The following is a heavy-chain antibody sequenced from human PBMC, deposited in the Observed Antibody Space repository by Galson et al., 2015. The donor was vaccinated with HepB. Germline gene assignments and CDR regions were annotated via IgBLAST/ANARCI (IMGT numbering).Heavy chain of an antibody. J-gene: IGHJ6*02. D-gene: IGHD3-10*01. CDR3: ARERSTMVRGVINPFGDV. Sequence: SLRLSCAASGFTFSSYGMHWVRQAPGKGLEWVAVIWYDGSNKYYADSVKGRFTISRDNSKNTLYLQMNSLRAEDTAVYYCARERSTMVRGVINPFGDVWGQGTTVTVSS. CDR1: GFTFSSYG. V-gene: IGHV3-33*01. CDR2: IWYDGSNK.